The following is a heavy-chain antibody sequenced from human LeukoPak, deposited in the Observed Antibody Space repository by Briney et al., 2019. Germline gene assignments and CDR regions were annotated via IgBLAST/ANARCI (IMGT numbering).Heavy chain of an antibody. CDR1: GFTFSSYS. D-gene: IGHD4-17*01. V-gene: IGHV3-21*01. CDR3: ASHDYGEGYYYYGMDV. Sequence: GGSLRLSCAASGFTFSSYSMNWVRQAPGKGLEWVSSISSSSYIYYADSVKGRFTISRDNAKNSLYLKMNSLRAEGTAVYYCASHDYGEGYYYYGMDVWGQGTTVTVSS. CDR2: ISSSSYI. J-gene: IGHJ6*02.